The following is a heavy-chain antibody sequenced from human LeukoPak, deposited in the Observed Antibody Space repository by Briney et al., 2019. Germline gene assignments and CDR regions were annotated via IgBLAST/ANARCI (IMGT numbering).Heavy chain of an antibody. V-gene: IGHV4-39*07. CDR2: IYYSGST. D-gene: IGHD5-18*01. CDR1: GGSISSSSYY. Sequence: SETLSLTCTVSGGSISSSSYYWGWIRQPPGKGLEWIGSIYYSGSTYYNPSLKSRVTISVDTSKNQFSLKLSSVTAADTAVYYCARDFPGSPRGYSYGLFDYWGQGTLVTVSS. J-gene: IGHJ4*02. CDR3: ARDFPGSPRGYSYGLFDY.